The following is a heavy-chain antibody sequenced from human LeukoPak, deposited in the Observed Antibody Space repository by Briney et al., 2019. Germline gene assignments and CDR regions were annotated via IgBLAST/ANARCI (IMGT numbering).Heavy chain of an antibody. CDR1: GGSISSYY. V-gene: IGHV4-59*12. CDR2: IYYSGST. CDR3: ARVYYDSSGYYGWFDP. Sequence: SETLSLTCTVSGGSISSYYWSWIRQPPGKGLEWIGYIYYSGSTNYNPSLKSRVTISVDTSKNQFSLKLSSVTAADTAVYYCARVYYDSSGYYGWFDPWGQGTLVTVSS. D-gene: IGHD3-22*01. J-gene: IGHJ5*02.